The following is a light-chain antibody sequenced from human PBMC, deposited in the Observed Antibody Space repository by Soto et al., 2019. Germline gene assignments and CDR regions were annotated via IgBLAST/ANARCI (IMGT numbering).Light chain of an antibody. J-gene: IGLJ1*01. V-gene: IGLV2-14*01. Sequence: QSALTQPASVSGSPGQSITISCTGTSSDAGGYNYVSWYQQHPGKAPKLMIYEVSNRPSGVSNRFSGSKSGNTASLTISGLQAEDEADYFCNSYGSTSTRYVFGTGTKLTVL. CDR2: EVS. CDR1: SSDAGGYNY. CDR3: NSYGSTSTRYV.